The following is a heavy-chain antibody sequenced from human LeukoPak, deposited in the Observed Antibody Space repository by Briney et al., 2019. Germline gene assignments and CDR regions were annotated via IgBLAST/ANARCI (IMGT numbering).Heavy chain of an antibody. J-gene: IGHJ5*02. CDR1: GYTFTSYY. CDR2: INPSGGST. V-gene: IGHV1-46*01. Sequence: ASVKVSCKASGYTFTSYYMHWVRQAPGQGLEWMGIINPSGGSTSYAQKFQGRVTMIRDTSTSTVYMELSSLRSEDTAVYYCARERDSPLTPRGLFDPWGQGTLVTVSS. CDR3: ARERDSPLTPRGLFDP. D-gene: IGHD3-22*01.